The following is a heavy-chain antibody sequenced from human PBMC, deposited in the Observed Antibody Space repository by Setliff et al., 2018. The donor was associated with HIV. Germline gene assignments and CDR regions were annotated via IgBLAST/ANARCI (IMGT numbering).Heavy chain of an antibody. CDR3: ARAPPGIQNDAFDV. J-gene: IGHJ3*01. CDR2: IYTNGYT. V-gene: IGHV4-61*09. Sequence: SETLSLTCTVSGGSIRSGSYYWTWIRQPAGKGPEWIGHIYTNGYTNYNPSLKRRVTISVDTSRDQFSLQLTSVTAADTAVYYCARAPPGIQNDAFDVWGQGTMVTVSS. CDR1: GGSIRSGSYY.